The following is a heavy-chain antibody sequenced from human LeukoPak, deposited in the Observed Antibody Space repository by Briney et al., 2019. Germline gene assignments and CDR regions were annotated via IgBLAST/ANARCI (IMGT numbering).Heavy chain of an antibody. CDR2: ISYDGSNK. D-gene: IGHD4-17*01. V-gene: IGHV3-30-3*01. Sequence: GGSLRLSCAASGFTFSSYAMHWVRQAPGKGLEWVAVISYDGSNKYYADSVKGRFTISRDNSKNTLYLQMNSLRAEDTAVYYCARDLTPVTTATAADYWGQGILVTVSS. CDR1: GFTFSSYA. J-gene: IGHJ4*02. CDR3: ARDLTPVTTATAADY.